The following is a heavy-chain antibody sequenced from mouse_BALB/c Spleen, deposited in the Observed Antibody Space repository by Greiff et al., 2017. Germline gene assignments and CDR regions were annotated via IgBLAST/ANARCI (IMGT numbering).Heavy chain of an antibody. V-gene: IGHV5-17*02. CDR1: GFTFSSFG. Sequence: DVMLVESGGGLVKPGGSLKLSCAASGFTFSSFGMHWVRQAPEKGLEWVAYISSGSSTIYYADTVKGRFTISRDNPKNTLFLQMTSLRSEDTAMYYCAYGNYVAWFAYWGQGTLVTVSA. CDR3: AYGNYVAWFAY. CDR2: ISSGSSTI. J-gene: IGHJ3*01. D-gene: IGHD2-1*01.